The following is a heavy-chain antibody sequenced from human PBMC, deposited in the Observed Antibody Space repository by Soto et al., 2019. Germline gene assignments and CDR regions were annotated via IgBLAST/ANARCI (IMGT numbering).Heavy chain of an antibody. D-gene: IGHD5-18*01. Sequence: GGSLRLSCAASGFTFSSYGMHWVRQAPGKXLEWVAVISYDGSNKYYADSVKGRFTISRDNSKNTLYLQMNSLRAEDTAVYYCAKIIQLWTHYYYYGMDVWGQGSTVTVSS. J-gene: IGHJ6*02. CDR3: AKIIQLWTHYYYYGMDV. CDR2: ISYDGSNK. CDR1: GFTFSSYG. V-gene: IGHV3-30*18.